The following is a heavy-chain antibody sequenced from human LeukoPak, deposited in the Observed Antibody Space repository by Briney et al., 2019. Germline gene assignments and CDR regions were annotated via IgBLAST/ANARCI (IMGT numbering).Heavy chain of an antibody. CDR1: GFTFSSYA. CDR3: AKSTYYYDSSGYLYAFDI. CDR2: ISGSGGST. Sequence: PGGSLRLSCAASGFTFSSYAMSWVRQAPGKGLDWVSAISGSGGSTYYADSVKGRFTISRDNSKNTLYLQMNSLRAEDTAVYYCAKSTYYYDSSGYLYAFDIWGQGTMVTVSS. J-gene: IGHJ3*02. D-gene: IGHD3-22*01. V-gene: IGHV3-23*01.